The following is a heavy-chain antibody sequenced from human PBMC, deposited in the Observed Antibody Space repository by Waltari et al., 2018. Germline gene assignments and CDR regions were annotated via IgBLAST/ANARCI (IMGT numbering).Heavy chain of an antibody. Sequence: QVQLVQSGAEVKKPGASVKVSCKASGYTFTDYYIHWVRQAPGQGLEWMGRINPNSAGTNYAQKFQGRVTITADKSTSTAYMELSSLRSEDTAVYYCASLGELSFLSLLNWGQGTLVTVSS. J-gene: IGHJ4*02. D-gene: IGHD3-16*02. CDR1: GYTFTDYY. CDR3: ASLGELSFLSLLN. CDR2: INPNSAGT. V-gene: IGHV1-2*06.